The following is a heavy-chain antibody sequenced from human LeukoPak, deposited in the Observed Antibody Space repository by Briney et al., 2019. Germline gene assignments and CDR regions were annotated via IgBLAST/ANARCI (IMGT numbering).Heavy chain of an antibody. J-gene: IGHJ5*02. CDR2: ISSSSSYI. D-gene: IGHD3-10*01. Sequence: GGSLRLSCAASGFTFSSYSMNWVRQAPGKGLEWVSSISSSSSYIYYADSVKGRFTISRDNAKNSLYLQINSLRAEDTAVYYCARDLDSPAVREPPSDWFDPWGQRTLVTASS. CDR3: ARDLDSPAVREPPSDWFDP. V-gene: IGHV3-21*01. CDR1: GFTFSSYS.